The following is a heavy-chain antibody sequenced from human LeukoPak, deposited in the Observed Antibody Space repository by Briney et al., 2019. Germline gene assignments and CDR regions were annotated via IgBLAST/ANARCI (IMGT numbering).Heavy chain of an antibody. J-gene: IGHJ3*02. CDR1: GGTFSSYA. CDR3: AADYYDSSGGAFDI. CDR2: IIPILGIA. V-gene: IGHV1-69*04. Sequence: ASVKVSCKASGGTFSSYAISWVRQAPGQGLEWMGRIIPILGIANYAQKFQGRATITADKSTSTAYMELSSLRSEDTAVYYCAADYYDSSGGAFDIWGQGTMVTVSS. D-gene: IGHD3-22*01.